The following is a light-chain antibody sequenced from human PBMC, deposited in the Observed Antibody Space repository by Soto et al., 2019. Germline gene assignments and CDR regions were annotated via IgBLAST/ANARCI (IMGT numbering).Light chain of an antibody. CDR3: QHYNNWPPWT. CDR1: QSVRSN. J-gene: IGKJ1*01. V-gene: IGKV3-15*01. Sequence: EIVMTQSPATLSVSPGERATLSCRASQSVRSNLAWYQQKPGQAPRLLIYGASTRATGIPARFSGSGSGTEFTITISSLQYEDFAVYYCQHYNNWPPWTFGQGTKVEIK. CDR2: GAS.